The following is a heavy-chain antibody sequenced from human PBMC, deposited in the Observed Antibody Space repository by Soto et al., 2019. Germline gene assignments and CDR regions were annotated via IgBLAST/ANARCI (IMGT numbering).Heavy chain of an antibody. CDR3: AKHGRTFVATGRLSDAFDI. D-gene: IGHD5-12*01. CDR2: ISNDGSNK. CDR1: GFTFSGHG. J-gene: IGHJ3*02. Sequence: GGSLRLSCVVSGFTFSGHGMHWVRQAPGKGLEWVALISNDGSNKYYSDSVKGRFTISRDNSKNTLYLQMNSLRGEDTAVYYCAKHGRTFVATGRLSDAFDIWGQGTMVTVSS. V-gene: IGHV3-30*18.